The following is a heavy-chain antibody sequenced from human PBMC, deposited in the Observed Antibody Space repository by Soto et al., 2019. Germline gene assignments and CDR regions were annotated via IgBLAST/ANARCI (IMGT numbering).Heavy chain of an antibody. Sequence: QVQLVESGGGVVQPGRSLRLSCAASGFTFSSYGMHWVRQAPGKGLEWVAVISYDGSNKYYADSVKGRFTISRDNSKNTLYLQMNSLRAEDTAVYYCAKAFDPAAGYFDYWGQGTLVTFSS. V-gene: IGHV3-30*18. CDR2: ISYDGSNK. D-gene: IGHD6-13*01. CDR3: AKAFDPAAGYFDY. CDR1: GFTFSSYG. J-gene: IGHJ4*02.